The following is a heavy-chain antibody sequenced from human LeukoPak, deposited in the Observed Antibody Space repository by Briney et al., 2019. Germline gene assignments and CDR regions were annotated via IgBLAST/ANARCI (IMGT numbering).Heavy chain of an antibody. Sequence: SESLSLTCTVSGYSISSGYYWGWIRQPPGKGLEWIGSIYHSESADYNPSLKSRVTISVDTTRNQFSLKLRSVTAADAAVYYCAVNLYSSGWYSDYWGQGTLVTVSS. J-gene: IGHJ4*02. CDR3: AVNLYSSGWYSDY. CDR2: IYHSESA. D-gene: IGHD6-19*01. CDR1: GYSISSGYY. V-gene: IGHV4-38-2*02.